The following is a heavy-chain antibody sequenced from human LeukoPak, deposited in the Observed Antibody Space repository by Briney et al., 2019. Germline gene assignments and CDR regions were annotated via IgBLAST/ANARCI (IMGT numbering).Heavy chain of an antibody. J-gene: IGHJ5*02. CDR1: GGSISSYY. CDR3: ARSRKDYYGSGSYSP. V-gene: IGHV4-59*08. CDR2: IYYSGST. Sequence: SETLSLTCTVSGGSISSYYWSWTRQPPGKGLEWIGYIYYSGSTNYNPSLKSRVTISVDTSKNQFSLKLSSVTAADTAVYYCARSRKDYYGSGSYSPWGQGTLVTVSS. D-gene: IGHD3-10*01.